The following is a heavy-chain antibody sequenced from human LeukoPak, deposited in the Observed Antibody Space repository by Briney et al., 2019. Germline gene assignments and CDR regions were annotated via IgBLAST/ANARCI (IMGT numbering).Heavy chain of an antibody. D-gene: IGHD3-22*01. V-gene: IGHV3-53*01. CDR2: IYSGGST. CDR1: GFTVSSNY. J-gene: IGHJ4*02. Sequence: GGSLRLSCAASGFTVSSNYMSWVRQAPGKGLEWVSVIYSGGSTYYADSVKGRFTISRDNSKNTLYLQMNSLRAEDTAVYYCARDNYDSSTPYYFDYWGQGALVSVSS. CDR3: ARDNYDSSTPYYFDY.